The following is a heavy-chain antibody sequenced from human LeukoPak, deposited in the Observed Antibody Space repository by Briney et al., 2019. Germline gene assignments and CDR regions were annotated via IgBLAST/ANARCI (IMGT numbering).Heavy chain of an antibody. Sequence: SETLSLTCTVSGGSISSYYWSWIRQPPGKGLEWIGCIYYSGSTNYNPSLKSRVTISVDTSKNQFSLKLSSVTAADTAVYYCARLETRLWFGEFSKAGYFDYWGQGTLVTVSS. CDR2: IYYSGST. CDR1: GGSISSYY. CDR3: ARLETRLWFGEFSKAGYFDY. D-gene: IGHD3-10*01. J-gene: IGHJ4*02. V-gene: IGHV4-59*08.